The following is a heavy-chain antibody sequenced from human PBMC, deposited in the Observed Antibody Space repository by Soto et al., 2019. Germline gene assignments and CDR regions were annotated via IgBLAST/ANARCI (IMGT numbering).Heavy chain of an antibody. CDR1: GFTFSSYA. D-gene: IGHD2-2*01. CDR3: AKDLRSSTYYYGMDV. V-gene: IGHV3-23*01. CDR2: ISGSGGST. J-gene: IGHJ6*02. Sequence: PGGSLRLSCATSGFTFSSYALSWLRQAPGKGLEWVSGISGSGGSTYYADSVKGRFTISRDNSKNTLYLQMNRLRAEDTAVYYCAKDLRSSTYYYGMDVWGQGTTVTVSS.